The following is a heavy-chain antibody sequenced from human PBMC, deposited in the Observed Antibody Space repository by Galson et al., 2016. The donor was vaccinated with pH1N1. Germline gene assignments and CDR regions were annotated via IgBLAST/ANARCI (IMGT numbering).Heavy chain of an antibody. D-gene: IGHD2-2*01. V-gene: IGHV3-23*01. CDR1: GFTFSSYA. CDR3: AKVTDVCTVTRCFPYGMHA. J-gene: IGHJ6*02. CDR2: ISGSGGTT. Sequence: SLRLSCAASGFTFSSYAMYWVRQAPGKGLEWVSAISGSGGTTHDADSMKGRFTISRDNSKNTLYLQMHSLRAEDTATYYCAKVTDVCTVTRCFPYGMHAWGQGTTVTVSS.